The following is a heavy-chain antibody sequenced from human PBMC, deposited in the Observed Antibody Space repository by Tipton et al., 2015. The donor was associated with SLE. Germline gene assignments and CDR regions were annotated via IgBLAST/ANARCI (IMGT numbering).Heavy chain of an antibody. V-gene: IGHV4-34*01. CDR3: ARGAKERITLVRVRPYYLDY. Sequence: LRLSCAVYDGSFSGYYWSWIRQPPGKGLEWIGESNPSGSTNYNPSLKSRVTISVDTSKNQLSLKLTSVTAADTAVYYCARGAKERITLVRVRPYYLDYWGQGSLVTVSS. CDR1: DGSFSGYY. D-gene: IGHD3-10*01. J-gene: IGHJ4*01. CDR2: SNPSGST.